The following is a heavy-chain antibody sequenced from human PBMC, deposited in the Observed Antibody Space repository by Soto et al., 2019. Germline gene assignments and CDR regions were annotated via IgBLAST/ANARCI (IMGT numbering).Heavy chain of an antibody. J-gene: IGHJ5*02. Sequence: EMQLVESGGGLVKPGGSLRLSCAASGVTFSHAWLTWVRRAPGKGLEWLGRIRNGGTTDYAAAVKGRFTISRDDSKNTVPLQMNTLEAEDTAIYYCSWDSSAYFRLQSWGQGTLVTVSS. CDR1: GVTFSHAW. CDR3: SWDSSAYFRLQS. D-gene: IGHD3-22*01. V-gene: IGHV3-15*01. CDR2: IRNGGTT.